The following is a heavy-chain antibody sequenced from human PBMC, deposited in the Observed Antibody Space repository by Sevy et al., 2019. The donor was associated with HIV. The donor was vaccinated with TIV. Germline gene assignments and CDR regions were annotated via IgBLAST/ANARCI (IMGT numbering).Heavy chain of an antibody. CDR2: VFHSGST. V-gene: IGHV4-38-2*01. CDR1: GYSITSGYL. CDR3: AWHSHGSGTYYVPFDS. J-gene: IGHJ4*02. Sequence: SETLSLTCAVSGYSITSGYLWGWIRQPPGKGLEWIGSVFHSGSTYYNPSLNSRVIISVDTSKNQFSLKLNSVTAADTAVYYCAWHSHGSGTYYVPFDSWGQGTLVTVSS. D-gene: IGHD3-10*01.